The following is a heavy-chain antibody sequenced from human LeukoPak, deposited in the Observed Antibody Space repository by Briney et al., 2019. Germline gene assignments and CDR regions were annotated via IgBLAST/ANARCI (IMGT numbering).Heavy chain of an antibody. D-gene: IGHD2-15*01. V-gene: IGHV4-39*07. J-gene: IGHJ6*03. Sequence: SETLSLTCTVSGGSISSSSYYWGWIRQPPGKGLEWIGSIYYSGSTYYNPSLKSRVTISVDTSKNQFSLKLSSVTAADTAVYYCARDRADIVVVVAATRGLYYTDVWGKGTTVTVSS. CDR3: ARDRADIVVVVAATRGLYYTDV. CDR2: IYYSGST. CDR1: GGSISSSSYY.